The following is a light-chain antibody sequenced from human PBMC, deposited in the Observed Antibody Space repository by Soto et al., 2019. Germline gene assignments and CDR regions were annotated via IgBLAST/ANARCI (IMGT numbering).Light chain of an antibody. V-gene: IGKV3-15*01. CDR3: PQYNNCPPWT. CDR2: GAS. CDR1: QSVSSN. Sequence: EIVMTQSPATLSVSPGERATLSCRASQSVSSNLAWYQQKPGQAPRLLIYGASTRATGVPARFSGSGSGTDLTLTISSLQSEDFAVYYCPQYNNCPPWTFGQGTKVEIK. J-gene: IGKJ1*01.